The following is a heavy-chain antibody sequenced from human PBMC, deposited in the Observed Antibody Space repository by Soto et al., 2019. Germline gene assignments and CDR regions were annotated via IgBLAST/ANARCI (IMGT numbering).Heavy chain of an antibody. CDR2: IYYCGST. CDR1: GGSISSYY. D-gene: IGHD5-12*01. Sequence: SETLSLTCTVSGGSISSYYWSWIRQPPGKGLEWIGFIYYCGSTNYNPSLKSRVTISVDTSKNQFSLKLSSVTATDTAVYYCARLDRYSGYDLISHSDYYYYMDVWGKGTTVTVS. J-gene: IGHJ6*03. CDR3: ARLDRYSGYDLISHSDYYYYMDV. V-gene: IGHV4-59*08.